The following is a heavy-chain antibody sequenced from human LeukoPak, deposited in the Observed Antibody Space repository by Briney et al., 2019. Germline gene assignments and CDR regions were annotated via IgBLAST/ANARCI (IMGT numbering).Heavy chain of an antibody. J-gene: IGHJ4*02. CDR3: ARELHGYYYGSGSGY. CDR2: ISAYNGNT. Sequence: ASVKVSCKASGYTFTSYGISWVRQAPGQGLEWMGWISAYNGNTNYAQKLQGRVTMTTDTSTSTAYMELRSLRSDDTAVYYCARELHGYYYGSGSGYWGQGTLVTVSS. V-gene: IGHV1-18*01. CDR1: GYTFTSYG. D-gene: IGHD3-10*01.